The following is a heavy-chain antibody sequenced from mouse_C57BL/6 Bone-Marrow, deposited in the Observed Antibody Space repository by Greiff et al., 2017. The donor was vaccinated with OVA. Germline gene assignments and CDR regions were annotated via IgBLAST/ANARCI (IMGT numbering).Heavy chain of an antibody. Sequence: VKLQESGAELARPGASVKLSCKASGYTFTSYGISWVKQRTGQGLEWIGEIYPRSGNTYYNEKFKGKATLTADKSSSTAYMELRSLTSEDSAVYFCARGNSNYGGFAYWGQGTLVTVSA. D-gene: IGHD2-5*01. CDR3: ARGNSNYGGFAY. CDR1: GYTFTSYG. J-gene: IGHJ3*01. V-gene: IGHV1-81*01. CDR2: IYPRSGNT.